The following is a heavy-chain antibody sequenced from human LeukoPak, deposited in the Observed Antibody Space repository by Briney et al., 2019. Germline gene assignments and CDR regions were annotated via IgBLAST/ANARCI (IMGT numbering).Heavy chain of an antibody. J-gene: IGHJ4*02. CDR2: ISGSGGST. CDR1: GFTFSSYA. CDR3: ARENWGRGCDY. D-gene: IGHD3-16*01. V-gene: IGHV3-23*01. Sequence: GGSLRLSCVASGFTFSSYAMSWVRQAPGEGLEWVSGISGSGGSTYYADSVKGRFTISRDNSKNTLYLQMNGLRDEDTAVYYCARENWGRGCDYWGLGTLVTVSS.